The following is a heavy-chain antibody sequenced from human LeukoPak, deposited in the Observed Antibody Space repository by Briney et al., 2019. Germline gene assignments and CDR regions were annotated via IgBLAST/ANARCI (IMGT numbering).Heavy chain of an antibody. Sequence: SVKVSFKAGFGILSSYAISWVRQAPGQGLEWMGGIIPIFGTANYAQKFQGRVTITRDESTSTAYMELSSLRSEDTAVYYCASNPPELRFLEWSTLYFDYWGQGTLVTVSS. J-gene: IGHJ4*02. CDR3: ASNPPELRFLEWSTLYFDY. CDR1: FGILSSYA. CDR2: IIPIFGTA. V-gene: IGHV1-69*05. D-gene: IGHD3-3*01.